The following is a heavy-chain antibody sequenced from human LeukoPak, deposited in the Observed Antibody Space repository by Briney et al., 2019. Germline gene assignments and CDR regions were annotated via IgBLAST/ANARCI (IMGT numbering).Heavy chain of an antibody. V-gene: IGHV3-7*01. Sequence: GGSLRLSCAASGFIFSSYWMDWVRQAPGKGLEWVANIKRDGSEKYYVDSVKGRFTISRDNAQNSLYLQMNSLRAEDTAVYFCARDKEAAVDFWSGYYPLWGQGTLVTVSS. J-gene: IGHJ4*02. D-gene: IGHD3-3*01. CDR1: GFIFSSYW. CDR2: IKRDGSEK. CDR3: ARDKEAAVDFWSGYYPL.